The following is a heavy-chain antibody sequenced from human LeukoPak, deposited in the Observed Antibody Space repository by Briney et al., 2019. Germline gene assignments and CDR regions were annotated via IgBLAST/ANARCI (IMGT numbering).Heavy chain of an antibody. CDR1: GYTFTSYY. CDR2: INPSGGST. Sequence: ASVKVSCTASGYTFTSYYMHWVRQAPGQGLEWMGIINPSGGSTSYAQKFQGRVTMTRDTSTSTVYMELSSLRSEDTAVYYCARVTATIDVVDYWGQGTLVTVSS. D-gene: IGHD5-24*01. CDR3: ARVTATIDVVDY. J-gene: IGHJ4*02. V-gene: IGHV1-46*01.